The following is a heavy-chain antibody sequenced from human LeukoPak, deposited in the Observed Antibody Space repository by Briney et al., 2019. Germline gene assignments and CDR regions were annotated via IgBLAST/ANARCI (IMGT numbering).Heavy chain of an antibody. CDR3: AEASLRGGGLLFWSKTYYYYYMDV. D-gene: IGHD3-3*01. CDR2: ISGDGGST. Sequence: GGSLRLSCAASGFTFDDYAMHWVRQAPGKGLEWVSLISGDGGSTYYADSVKGRFTISRDNSKNSLYLQMNSLRTEDTALYYCAEASLRGGGLLFWSKTYYYYYMDVWGKGTTVTVSS. CDR1: GFTFDDYA. V-gene: IGHV3-43*02. J-gene: IGHJ6*03.